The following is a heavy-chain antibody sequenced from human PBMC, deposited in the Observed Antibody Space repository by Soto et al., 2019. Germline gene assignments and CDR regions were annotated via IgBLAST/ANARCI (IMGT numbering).Heavy chain of an antibody. CDR1: GFTFSGSA. CDR3: TRLGTLYYYDSSGYSSYYYGMDV. J-gene: IGHJ6*02. V-gene: IGHV3-73*01. D-gene: IGHD3-22*01. Sequence: GGSLRLSCAASGFTFSGSAMHWVRQASGKGLEWVGRIRSKANSYATAYAASVKGRFTISRDDSKNTAYLQMNSLKTEDTAVYYCTRLGTLYYYDSSGYSSYYYGMDVWGQGTKVTVPS. CDR2: IRSKANSYAT.